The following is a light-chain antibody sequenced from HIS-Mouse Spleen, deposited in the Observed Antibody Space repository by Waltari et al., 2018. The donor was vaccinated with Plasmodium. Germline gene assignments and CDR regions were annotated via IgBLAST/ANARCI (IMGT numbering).Light chain of an antibody. CDR3: YSTDSSGNHRV. V-gene: IGLV3-10*01. CDR2: EDS. Sequence: SYELTQPPSVSVSPGQAARITCPGDALPKKYAYWYQQKSGQAPWLGIYEDSKRPSGIPERFSGSSSGTMATLTISGAQVEDEADYYCYSTDSSGNHRVFGGGTKLTVL. J-gene: IGLJ3*02. CDR1: ALPKKY.